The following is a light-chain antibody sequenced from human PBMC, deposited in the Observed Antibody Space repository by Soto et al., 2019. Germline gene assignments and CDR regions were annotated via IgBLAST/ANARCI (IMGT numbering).Light chain of an antibody. CDR2: DVS. CDR1: SSDVGGYNY. V-gene: IGLV2-14*01. Sequence: QSALTQPASVSGSPGQSITISCTGTSSDVGGYNYVSWYQQHPGKAPKLMIYDVSNRPPGVSNRFSGSKSGNTASLTISGLQAEDEADYYCRSYTSSSTHVLFGGRTKLTFL. J-gene: IGLJ2*01. CDR3: RSYTSSSTHVL.